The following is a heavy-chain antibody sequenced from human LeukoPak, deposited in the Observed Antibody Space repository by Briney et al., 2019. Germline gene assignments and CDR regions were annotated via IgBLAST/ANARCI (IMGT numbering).Heavy chain of an antibody. CDR1: GFTFDDYA. CDR3: AKDSQYSSGWQGFDY. V-gene: IGHV3-9*01. J-gene: IGHJ4*02. CDR2: ISWNSGSI. Sequence: GGSLRLSCAASGFTFDDYAMHWVRQAPGKGLEWVSGISWNSGSIGYADSVKGRFTTSRDNAKNSLYLQMNSLRAEDTALYYCAKDSQYSSGWQGFDYWGQGTLVTVSS. D-gene: IGHD6-19*01.